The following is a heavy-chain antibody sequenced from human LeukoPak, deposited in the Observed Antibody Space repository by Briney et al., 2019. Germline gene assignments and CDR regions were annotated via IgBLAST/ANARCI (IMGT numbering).Heavy chain of an antibody. D-gene: IGHD3-9*01. Sequence: GGSLILSCAASGFPFSGCVLSRVRQAPGKVLEWIAYINHNGEAIYYPDFVKGRFIISRDNVKNSLFLQMNDLRDEDTAIYYCARDYDWAFDFWGQGTRATVSS. J-gene: IGHJ4*02. CDR1: GFPFSGCV. V-gene: IGHV3-48*02. CDR3: ARDYDWAFDF. CDR2: INHNGEAI.